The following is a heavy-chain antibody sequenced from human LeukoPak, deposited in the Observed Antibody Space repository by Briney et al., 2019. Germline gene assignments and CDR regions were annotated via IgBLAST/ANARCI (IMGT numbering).Heavy chain of an antibody. V-gene: IGHV3-48*01. CDR2: ISSGGSTI. CDR3: ARDPAGAGIYYNY. D-gene: IGHD3-10*01. CDR1: GFTFSSYS. J-gene: IGHJ4*02. Sequence: GGSLRLSCAASGFTFSSYSMIWVRQAPGKGLEWVLYISSGGSTINYADSVKGRFTISRDNAKNSLYLQMNSLRAEDTAVYYCARDPAGAGIYYNYWGQGTLVTVSS.